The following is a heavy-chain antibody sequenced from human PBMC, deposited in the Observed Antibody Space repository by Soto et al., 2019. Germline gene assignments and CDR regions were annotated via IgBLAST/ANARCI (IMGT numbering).Heavy chain of an antibody. CDR1: GGTFSSYA. CDR2: IIPIFGTA. V-gene: IGHV1-69*01. CDR3: ARDAKDGGEPPGGI. J-gene: IGHJ3*02. D-gene: IGHD4-17*01. Sequence: QVQLVQSGAEVKKPGSSVKVSCKASGGTFSSYAFSWVRQAPGQGLEWMGGIIPIFGTANYAQKFQGRVTITADESTSTAYMELSSLRSEDTAVYYCARDAKDGGEPPGGIWGQGTMVTVSS.